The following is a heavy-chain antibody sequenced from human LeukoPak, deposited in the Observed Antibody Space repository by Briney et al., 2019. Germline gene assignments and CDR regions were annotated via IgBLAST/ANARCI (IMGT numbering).Heavy chain of an antibody. D-gene: IGHD2-8*01. CDR2: INWNGGST. CDR3: ARAPGVNYYYYMDV. J-gene: IGHJ6*03. V-gene: IGHV3-20*04. Sequence: GGSLRLSCAASEFSVGSNYMTWVRQAPGKGLEWVSGINWNGGSTGYADSVKGRFTISRDNAKNSLYLQMNSLRAEDTALYYCARAPGVNYYYYMDVWGKGTTVTVSS. CDR1: EFSVGSNY.